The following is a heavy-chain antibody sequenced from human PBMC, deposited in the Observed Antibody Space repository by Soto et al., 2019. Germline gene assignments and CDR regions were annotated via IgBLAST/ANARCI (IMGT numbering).Heavy chain of an antibody. V-gene: IGHV4-39*01. CDR1: GGSVSSSSYY. CDR3: ARLGVVTRGYYYYGMDV. CDR2: IYYSGST. Sequence: SETLSLTCTVSGGSVSSSSYYWGWIRQPPGKGLEWIGSIYYSGSTYYNPSLKSRVTISVDTSKNQFSLKLSSVTAADTAVYYCARLGVVTRGYYYYGMDVWGQGTTVTVSS. D-gene: IGHD3-3*01. J-gene: IGHJ6*02.